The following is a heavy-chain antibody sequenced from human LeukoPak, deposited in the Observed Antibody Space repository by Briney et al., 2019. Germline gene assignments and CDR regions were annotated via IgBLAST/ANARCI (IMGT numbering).Heavy chain of an antibody. Sequence: SETLSLTCTVSGYSISSGYYWGWSRQPPGKGLEWIGRIYHSGSTYYNPSLTRRVTISVDTSKDQFSLKLSSVTAADTAVCYCARDLYDFWSGYYGPLDYWGQGTLVTVSS. J-gene: IGHJ4*02. D-gene: IGHD3-3*01. CDR2: IYHSGST. CDR1: GYSISSGYY. CDR3: ARDLYDFWSGYYGPLDY. V-gene: IGHV4-38-2*02.